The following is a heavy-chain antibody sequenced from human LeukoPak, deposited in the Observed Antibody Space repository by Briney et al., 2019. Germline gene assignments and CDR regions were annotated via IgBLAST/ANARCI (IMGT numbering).Heavy chain of an antibody. V-gene: IGHV3-21*03. CDR1: GFTLSSYS. Sequence: GGSLRLSCAASGFTLSSYSMNWVRQAPGKGLEWVSSITRSSTYIYYPDSVKGRFTISRDNAKNSLYLQMNSLRAEDTAVYYCARDLSGGSSSYYFDYWGQGTLVTVSS. CDR2: ITRSSTYI. D-gene: IGHD2-15*01. J-gene: IGHJ4*02. CDR3: ARDLSGGSSSYYFDY.